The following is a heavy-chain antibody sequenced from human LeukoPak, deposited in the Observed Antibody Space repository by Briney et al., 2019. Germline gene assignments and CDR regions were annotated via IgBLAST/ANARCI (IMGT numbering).Heavy chain of an antibody. Sequence: GGSLRLSCAASGFTFSSYWMSWVRQAPGKGLEWVANIKQDGSEKYYVDSVKGRFTISRDNAKNSLYLQMNSLRAEATAVYYCARVRRIAVAGTFDYWGQGTLVTVSS. CDR3: ARVRRIAVAGTFDY. D-gene: IGHD6-19*01. CDR1: GFTFSSYW. J-gene: IGHJ4*02. CDR2: IKQDGSEK. V-gene: IGHV3-7*01.